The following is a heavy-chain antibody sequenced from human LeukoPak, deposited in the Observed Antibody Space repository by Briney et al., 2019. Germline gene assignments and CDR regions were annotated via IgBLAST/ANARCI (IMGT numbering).Heavy chain of an antibody. D-gene: IGHD2-2*03. V-gene: IGHV3-74*01. CDR1: GFTFSIYW. Sequence: GGSLRLSCAASGFTFSIYWMHWVRQAPGKGLVWVSHLNGDENTITYADSVKGRFTISRDNAKNTLYLQMNSLRAEDTAVYYCARMDDGYCSTTSCNGLDPWGQGTLVTVSS. CDR3: ARMDDGYCSTTSCNGLDP. J-gene: IGHJ5*02. CDR2: LNGDENTI.